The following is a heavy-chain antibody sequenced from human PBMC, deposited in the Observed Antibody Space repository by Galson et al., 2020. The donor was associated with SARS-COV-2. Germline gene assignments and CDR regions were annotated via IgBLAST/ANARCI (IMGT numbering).Heavy chain of an antibody. Sequence: ASETLSLTCTVSGYSISSGYYWGWIRQPPGKGLEWIGSIYHSGSTYYNPSLKSRVTISVDTSKNQFSLKLSSVTAADTAVYYCARAAELLLVVVIKGGWFDPWGQGTVVTVSS. CDR2: IYHSGST. J-gene: IGHJ5*02. D-gene: IGHD3-22*01. CDR1: GYSISSGYY. V-gene: IGHV4-38-2*02. CDR3: ARAAELLLVVVIKGGWFDP.